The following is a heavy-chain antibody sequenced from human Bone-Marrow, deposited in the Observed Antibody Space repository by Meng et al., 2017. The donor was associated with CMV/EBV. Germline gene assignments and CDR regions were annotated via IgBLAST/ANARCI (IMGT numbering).Heavy chain of an antibody. CDR3: ARAHSSGWLREYYFDY. CDR1: GGSISSSSYY. J-gene: IGHJ4*02. V-gene: IGHV4-61*02. CDR2: IYTSGST. Sequence: LRLSCTVSGGSISSSSYYWSWIRQPPGKGLEWIGRIYTSGSTNYNPSLKSRVTMSVDTSKNQFSLKLSSVTAADTAVYYCARAHSSGWLREYYFDYWGQGTLVTVSS. D-gene: IGHD6-19*01.